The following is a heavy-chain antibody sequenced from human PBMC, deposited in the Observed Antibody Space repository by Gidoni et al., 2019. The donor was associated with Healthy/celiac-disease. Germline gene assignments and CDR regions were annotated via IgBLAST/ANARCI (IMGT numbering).Heavy chain of an antibody. V-gene: IGHV1-69*01. CDR1: GGTFSSYA. D-gene: IGHD4-17*01. CDR3: ARLATEPDGDYGRGGNYYMDV. Sequence: QVQLVQSGAEVTKPGSSVMVSCKASGGTFSSYAIRWVRQAPGQGLAWMGGIIPILCTANYAQKFHGRVTITADESTSTAYMELSSLRSEDTAVYYCARLATEPDGDYGRGGNYYMDVWGKGTTVTVSS. CDR2: IIPILCTA. J-gene: IGHJ6*03.